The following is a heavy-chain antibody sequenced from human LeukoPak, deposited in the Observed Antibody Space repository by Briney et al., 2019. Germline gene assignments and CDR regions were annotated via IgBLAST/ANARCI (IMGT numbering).Heavy chain of an antibody. Sequence: SETLSLTCTVSGGSISSYYWSWIRQPPGKGLEWIGYIYYSGSTNYNPSLKSRVTISVGTSKNQFSLRLNSVTAADTAIYYCARGRWSSGYSFDSWGQGTLVTVSS. CDR2: IYYSGST. CDR1: GGSISSYY. J-gene: IGHJ4*02. CDR3: ARGRWSSGYSFDS. D-gene: IGHD3-22*01. V-gene: IGHV4-59*01.